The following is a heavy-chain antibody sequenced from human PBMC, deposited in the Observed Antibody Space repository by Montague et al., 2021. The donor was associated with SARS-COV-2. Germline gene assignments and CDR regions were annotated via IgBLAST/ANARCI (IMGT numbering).Heavy chain of an antibody. Sequence: SETLSLTCTVSGGSISSSSYYWGWIRQPPGKGLEWIGSIYYSGSTYYNPSLKSRVAISVDTSKNQFSLKLSSVTAADTAVYYCAGSHWQWLVLSRGWFDPWGQGTLVTVPS. CDR2: IYYSGST. V-gene: IGHV4-39*01. D-gene: IGHD6-19*01. CDR3: AGSHWQWLVLSRGWFDP. J-gene: IGHJ5*02. CDR1: GGSISSSSYY.